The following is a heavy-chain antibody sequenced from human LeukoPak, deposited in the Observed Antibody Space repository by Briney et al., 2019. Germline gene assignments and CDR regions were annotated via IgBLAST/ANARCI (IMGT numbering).Heavy chain of an antibody. CDR3: ARGPADCSGGSCYPESNWFDP. CDR2: IIPIFGTA. V-gene: IGHV1-69*05. D-gene: IGHD2-15*01. J-gene: IGHJ5*02. Sequence: SVKVSCKASGGTFSSYAISWVRQAPGQGLEWMGGIIPIFGTANYAQKFQGRVTITTDESTSTAYMELSSLRSEDTAEYYCARGPADCSGGSCYPESNWFDPWGQGTLVTVSS. CDR1: GGTFSSYA.